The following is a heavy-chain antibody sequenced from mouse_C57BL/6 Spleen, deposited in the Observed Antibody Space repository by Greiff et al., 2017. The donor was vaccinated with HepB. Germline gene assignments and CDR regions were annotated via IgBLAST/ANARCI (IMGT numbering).Heavy chain of an antibody. CDR1: GYTFTSYG. CDR3: ARVGDYDGWFAY. D-gene: IGHD2-4*01. Sequence: VQRVESGAELARPGASVKLSCKASGYTFTSYGISWVKQRTGQGLEWIGEIYPRSGNTYYNEKFKGKATLTADKSSSTAYRELRSLTSEDSAVFFCARVGDYDGWFAYWGQGTLVTVSA. CDR2: IYPRSGNT. V-gene: IGHV1-81*01. J-gene: IGHJ3*01.